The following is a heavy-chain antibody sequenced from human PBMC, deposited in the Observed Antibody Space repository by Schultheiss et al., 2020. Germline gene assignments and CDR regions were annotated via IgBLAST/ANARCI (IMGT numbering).Heavy chain of an antibody. J-gene: IGHJ4*02. V-gene: IGHV3-30*03. CDR3: AREGGRGYSGYDPFDY. Sequence: GGSLRLSCAASGFTFSSYSMNWVRQAPGKGLEWVAVISYDGRNKYYADSVKGRFTISRDNSKNTLYLQMNSLRAEDTAVYYCAREGGRGYSGYDPFDYWGQGSLVTVSS. D-gene: IGHD5-12*01. CDR1: GFTFSSYS. CDR2: ISYDGRNK.